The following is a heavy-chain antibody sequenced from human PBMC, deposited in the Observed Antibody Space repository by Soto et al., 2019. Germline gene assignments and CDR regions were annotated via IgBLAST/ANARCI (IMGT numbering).Heavy chain of an antibody. J-gene: IGHJ6*02. V-gene: IGHV3-49*04. D-gene: IGHD3-3*01. CDR1: GFTFGGYA. CDR2: IKSKAYGGTT. Sequence: GGSLRLSCTPSGFTFGGYALSWVRQAPGKGLEWVGFIKSKAYGGTTEYAASVKGRFTISRDDSKSIAYLQMNSLKTEDTGVYYCTRDRTIFGVVISIAYGMDVWGQGTTVTVS. CDR3: TRDRTIFGVVISIAYGMDV.